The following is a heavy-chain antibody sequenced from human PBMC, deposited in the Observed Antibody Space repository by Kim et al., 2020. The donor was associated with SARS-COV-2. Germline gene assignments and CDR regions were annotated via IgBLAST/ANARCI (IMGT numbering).Heavy chain of an antibody. CDR2: INHSGST. D-gene: IGHD2-21*02. CDR1: GGSFSGYY. V-gene: IGHV4-34*01. Sequence: SETLSLTCAVYGGSFSGYYWSWIRQPPGKGLEWIGEINHSGSTNYNPSLKSRVTISVDTSKNQFSLKLSSVSAADTAVYYCAREGIEGYGGNSGYFDYWG. J-gene: IGHJ4*01. CDR3: AREGIEGYGGNSGYFDY.